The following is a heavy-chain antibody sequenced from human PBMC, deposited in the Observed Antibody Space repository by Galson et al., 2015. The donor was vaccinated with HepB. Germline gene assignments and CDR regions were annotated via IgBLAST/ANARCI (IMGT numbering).Heavy chain of an antibody. D-gene: IGHD6-13*01. Sequence: SLRLSCAASGFTFSSYSMNWVRQAPGKGLEWVSSISSSSSYIYYADSVKGRFTISRDNAKNSLYLQMNSLRAEDTAVYYCARGIAAAGIIYYYGMDVWGQGTTVTVSS. CDR1: GFTFSSYS. CDR2: ISSSSSYI. CDR3: ARGIAAAGIIYYYGMDV. V-gene: IGHV3-21*01. J-gene: IGHJ6*02.